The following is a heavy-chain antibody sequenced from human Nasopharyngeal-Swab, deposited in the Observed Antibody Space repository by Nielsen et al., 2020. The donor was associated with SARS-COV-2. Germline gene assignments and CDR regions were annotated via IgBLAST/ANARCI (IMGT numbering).Heavy chain of an antibody. Sequence: ASVKVSCKAYGDTFITHVTHWVRQAPGQSLEWMGWISAYNGNTNYAQKLQGRVTMTTDTSTSTAYMELRSLRSDDTAVYYCARVGGGVAAAGGSDYWGQGTLVTVSS. CDR3: ARVGGGVAAAGGSDY. J-gene: IGHJ4*02. CDR2: ISAYNGNT. V-gene: IGHV1-18*01. D-gene: IGHD6-13*01. CDR1: GDTFITHV.